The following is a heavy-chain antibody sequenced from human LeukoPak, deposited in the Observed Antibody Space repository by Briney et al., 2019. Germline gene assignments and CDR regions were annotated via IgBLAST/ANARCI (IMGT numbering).Heavy chain of an antibody. D-gene: IGHD3-16*02. CDR1: VGYIGSYY. Sequence: PSETLSLTCAVSVGYIGSYYWAWIRQSPGKGLEWIGNVFYSGSTNYNPSLKSRVTISIDTFKNHFSLKLTSVTAADTAVYFCASGTVSGVIAPHSFHYWGRGTLVTVSS. J-gene: IGHJ4*01. CDR3: ASGTVSGVIAPHSFHY. V-gene: IGHV4-59*01. CDR2: VFYSGST.